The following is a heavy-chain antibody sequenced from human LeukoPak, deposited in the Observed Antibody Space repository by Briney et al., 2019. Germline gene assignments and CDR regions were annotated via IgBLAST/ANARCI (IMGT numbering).Heavy chain of an antibody. V-gene: IGHV3-7*01. Sequence: GGSLRLSCAVSGFTFSGYWMSWVRQAPGKGLEWVANIKHDGSEKYYVDSVKGRFTISRDNTKKSLYLRLNSLRVEDTAVYYCVRGASEWAPIDGYDIWGQGTLVTISS. CDR3: VRGASEWAPIDGYDI. J-gene: IGHJ3*02. CDR1: GFTFSGYW. D-gene: IGHD3-3*01. CDR2: IKHDGSEK.